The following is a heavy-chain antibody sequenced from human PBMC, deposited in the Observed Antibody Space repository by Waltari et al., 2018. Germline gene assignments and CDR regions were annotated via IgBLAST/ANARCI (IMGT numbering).Heavy chain of an antibody. CDR3: ARDLYSNYEAFYYYYYYMDV. CDR2: ISSSSSTI. CDR1: GFTFSSYS. J-gene: IGHJ6*03. V-gene: IGHV3-48*04. D-gene: IGHD4-4*01. Sequence: EVQLVESGGGLVQPGGSLRLSCAASGFTFSSYSMNWVRQAPGKGLEWVSYISSSSSTIYYADSVKGRFTISRDNAKNSLYLQMNSLRAEDTAVYYCARDLYSNYEAFYYYYYYMDVWGKGTTVTISS.